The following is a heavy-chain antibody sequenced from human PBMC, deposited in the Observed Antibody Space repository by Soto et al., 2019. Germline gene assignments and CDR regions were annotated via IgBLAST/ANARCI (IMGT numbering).Heavy chain of an antibody. CDR2: MNPNSGNT. J-gene: IGHJ5*02. CDR1: GYTFTSYD. Sequence: QVQLVQSGAEVKKPGASVKVSCKASGYTFTSYDINWVRQATGQGLEWMGWMNPNSGNTGYAQKFQGRVTMTRNPSLSTPYMKLSSLRSEDPASYYCAREPPSFDPGGQGPLATFSP. V-gene: IGHV1-8*01. CDR3: AREPPSFDP.